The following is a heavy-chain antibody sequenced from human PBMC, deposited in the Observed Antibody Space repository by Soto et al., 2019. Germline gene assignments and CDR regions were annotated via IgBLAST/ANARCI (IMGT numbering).Heavy chain of an antibody. V-gene: IGHV5-51*01. CDR3: AKHEGYCSTTTCSNFDY. CDR1: QYNFMNFW. CDR2: IYPGDSDS. D-gene: IGHD2-2*01. Sequence: PGESLKISCKGSQYNFMNFWLAWVRQMPGKGLEWMGIIYPGDSDSSYSPSFQGQVTISADKSINTAYLHWSSLKASDTAIYYCAKHEGYCSTTTCSNFDYWGQGTLVTVSS. J-gene: IGHJ4*02.